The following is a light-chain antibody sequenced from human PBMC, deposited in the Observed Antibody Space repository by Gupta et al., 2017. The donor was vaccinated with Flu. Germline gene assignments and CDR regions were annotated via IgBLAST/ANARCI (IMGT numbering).Light chain of an antibody. J-gene: IGKJ2*01. CDR1: HSVKNN. V-gene: IGKV3-15*01. Sequence: RTTLFCWAGHSVKNNLAWYQHKPGQAPRLLIYSTSNRATGIPGRCSGSGSGTEFTLTISSLQSEDFAVYYCQQYEKWPPYTFGQGTKLEIK. CDR3: QQYEKWPPYT. CDR2: STS.